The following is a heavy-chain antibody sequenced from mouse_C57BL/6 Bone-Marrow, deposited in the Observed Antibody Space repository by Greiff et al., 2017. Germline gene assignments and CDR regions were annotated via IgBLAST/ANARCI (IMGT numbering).Heavy chain of an antibody. V-gene: IGHV7-1*01. CDR2: SRNKANDYTT. D-gene: IGHD1-1*01. Sequence: EVQLVESGGGLVQSGRSLRLSCATSGFTFSDFYMEWVRQAPGKGLEWIAASRNKANDYTTEYSASVKGRFIVSRDTSQSILYLQMNALRAEDTAIYYCARDALITTVGYFDVWGTGTTVTVSS. J-gene: IGHJ1*03. CDR3: ARDALITTVGYFDV. CDR1: GFTFSDFY.